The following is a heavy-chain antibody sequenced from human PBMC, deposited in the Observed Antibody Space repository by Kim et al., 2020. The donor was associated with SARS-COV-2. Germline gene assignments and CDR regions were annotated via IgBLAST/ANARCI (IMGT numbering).Heavy chain of an antibody. CDR3: ARRYYYGSGSYFDWFDP. V-gene: IGHV4-39*01. Sequence: SETLSLTCTVSGGSISSSSYYWGWIRQPPGKGLEWIGSIYYSGSTYYNPSLKSRVTISVDTSKNQFSLKLSSVTAADTAVYYCARRYYYGSGSYFDWFDPWVQGTLVTVSS. CDR1: GGSISSSSYY. CDR2: IYYSGST. D-gene: IGHD3-10*01. J-gene: IGHJ5*02.